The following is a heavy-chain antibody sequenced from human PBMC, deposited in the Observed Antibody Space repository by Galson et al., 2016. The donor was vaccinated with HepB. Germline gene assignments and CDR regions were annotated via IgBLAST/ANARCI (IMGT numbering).Heavy chain of an antibody. CDR3: AKDLGARGNYYYYGMDV. Sequence: SLRLSCAASGFTFSEYYMSWVRQAPGKGLEWVSAMSGSGEDTYYADPVLGRFSISRDNFRNTLYLQMNSLRVEDTAVYYCAKDLGARGNYYYYGMDVWGQGTTVTVSS. V-gene: IGHV3-23*01. J-gene: IGHJ6*02. CDR2: MSGSGEDT. D-gene: IGHD2-15*01. CDR1: GFTFSEYY.